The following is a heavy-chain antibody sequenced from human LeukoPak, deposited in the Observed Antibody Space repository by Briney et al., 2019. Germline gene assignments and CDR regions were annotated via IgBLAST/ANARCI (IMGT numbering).Heavy chain of an antibody. V-gene: IGHV4-39*01. D-gene: IGHD3-22*01. Sequence: KPSDTLSLTCTVSGGSISSSSYYWGWIRQPPGKGLEWIGSIYYTGSTYYNSSLKSRVTISVDTSKNQFSLKLSSVTAADTAVYYCASDSSGYIXGQGTMVTVS. CDR1: GGSISSSSYY. CDR3: ASDSSGYI. CDR2: IYYTGST. J-gene: IGHJ3*02.